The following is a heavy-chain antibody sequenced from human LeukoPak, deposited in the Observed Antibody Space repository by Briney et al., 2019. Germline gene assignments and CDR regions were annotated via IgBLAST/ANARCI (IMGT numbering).Heavy chain of an antibody. CDR1: GFTFSSYV. CDR3: AKDSCSGGSCYTGPAFDY. V-gene: IGHV3-30*18. CDR2: ITYDGSNK. Sequence: GRSLRLSCAASGFTFSSYVMHWVRQAPGKGLEWVAVITYDGSNKYYADSVKGRFTISRDNSKNTLYLQMNSVRAEDTAVYYCAKDSCSGGSCYTGPAFDYWGQGTLVTVSS. D-gene: IGHD2-15*01. J-gene: IGHJ4*02.